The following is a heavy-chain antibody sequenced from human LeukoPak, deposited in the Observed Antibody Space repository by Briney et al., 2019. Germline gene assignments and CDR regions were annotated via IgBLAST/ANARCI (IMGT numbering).Heavy chain of an antibody. CDR2: IYPGDSDT. Sequence: GESLKISCKGSGYSFTSYWIGWVRHMPGKGLEWMGIIYPGDSDTRYSPSFQGQVTISADKSISTAYLQWSSLKASDTAMYYCARLNSSSWYGLYYYYGMDVWGKGTTVTVSS. CDR3: ARLNSSSWYGLYYYYGMDV. CDR1: GYSFTSYW. J-gene: IGHJ6*04. V-gene: IGHV5-51*01. D-gene: IGHD6-13*01.